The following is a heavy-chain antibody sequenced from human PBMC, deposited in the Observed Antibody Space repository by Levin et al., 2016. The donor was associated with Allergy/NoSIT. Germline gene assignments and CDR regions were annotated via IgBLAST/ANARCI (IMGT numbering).Heavy chain of an antibody. Sequence: WIRQPPGKGLEWIGYIKYSGTTNYNPSLKSRVTISADTSKNQFSLKLGSVTAADTAVYYCARGDWYFDLWGRGTLVTVSS. CDR3: ARGDWYFDL. CDR2: IKYSGTT. D-gene: IGHD3-16*01. J-gene: IGHJ2*01. V-gene: IGHV4-31*02.